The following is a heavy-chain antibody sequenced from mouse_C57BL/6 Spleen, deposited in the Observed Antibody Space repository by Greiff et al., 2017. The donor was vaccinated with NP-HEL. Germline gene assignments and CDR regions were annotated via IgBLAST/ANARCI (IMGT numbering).Heavy chain of an antibody. Sequence: EVQLQQSGPELVKPGASVKISCKASGYTFTDYYMNWVKQSHGKSLEWIGDINPNNGGTSYNQKFKGKATLTVDKSSSTAYMELRSLTSEDSAVYYCARERTTVVAPGFAYWGQGTLVTVSA. CDR3: ARERTTVVAPGFAY. V-gene: IGHV1-26*01. J-gene: IGHJ3*01. D-gene: IGHD1-1*01. CDR2: INPNNGGT. CDR1: GYTFTDYY.